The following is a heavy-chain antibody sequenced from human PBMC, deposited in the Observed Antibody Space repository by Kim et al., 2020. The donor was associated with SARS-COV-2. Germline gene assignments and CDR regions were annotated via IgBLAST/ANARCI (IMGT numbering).Heavy chain of an antibody. D-gene: IGHD2-2*01. V-gene: IGHV4-4*02. J-gene: IGHJ5*02. CDR2: IHHTGSI. CDR3: ARRLVGSSTFWFGP. Sequence: SETLSLTCTVSGASISSNNWWNWVRQPPGKGLEWIGEIHHTGSIKYNPSLTGRLSVSVDKSKNQFSLNLFSVTAADTAMYFCARRLVGSSTFWFGPWGQGTLVIVSS. CDR1: GASISSNNW.